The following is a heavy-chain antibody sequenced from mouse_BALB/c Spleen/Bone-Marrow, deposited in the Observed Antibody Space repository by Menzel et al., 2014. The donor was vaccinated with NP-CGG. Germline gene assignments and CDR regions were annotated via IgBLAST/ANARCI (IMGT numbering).Heavy chain of an antibody. CDR2: IAPGSGST. D-gene: IGHD3-3*01. CDR3: SRGGLHYFDS. CDR1: GYTFTSYW. Sequence: DLVKPGASVKLSCKASGYTFTSYWINWIKQRPGQGLEWIGRIAPGSGSTYYNEMFKGKATLIVDTSSSTAYIQLSSLSAEDSAVYFCSRGGLHYFDSWGQGATLTVSS. J-gene: IGHJ2*01. V-gene: IGHV1S41*01.